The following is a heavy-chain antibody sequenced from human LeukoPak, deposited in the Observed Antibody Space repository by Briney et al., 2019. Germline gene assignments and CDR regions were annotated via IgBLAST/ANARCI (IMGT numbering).Heavy chain of an antibody. CDR3: GSTNYNPYLKGRVKRSADTSKNLFSLTLSSVTVADTAVYFCARRDLAVLGAVIFDY. J-gene: IGHJ4*02. D-gene: IGHD2-2*01. Sequence: SETLSLTCNVPGGSISSSHNWGWIRRPPGKGREWIGSVYYTGSTHYNPSLKSRVTISPDTSKNLFSLNKSSATDAATAVYYTGSTNYNPYLKGRVKRSADTSKNLFSLTLSSVTVADTAVYFCARRDLAVLGAVIFDYWGQGILVTVSS. CDR2: VYYTGST. CDR1: GGSISSSHN. V-gene: IGHV4-39*01.